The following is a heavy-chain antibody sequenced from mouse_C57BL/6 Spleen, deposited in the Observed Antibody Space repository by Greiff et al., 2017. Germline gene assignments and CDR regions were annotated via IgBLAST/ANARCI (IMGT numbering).Heavy chain of an antibody. V-gene: IGHV10-1*01. CDR2: IRSKSNNYAT. CDR3: VRRSDSSGYYAMDY. D-gene: IGHD3-2*02. J-gene: IGHJ4*01. CDR1: GFSFNTYA. Sequence: EVQVVESGGGLVQPKGSLKLSCAASGFSFNTYAMNWVRQAPGKGLEWVARIRSKSNNYATYYADSVKDRFTISRDDTESMLYLQINNLKTEDTAMYYCVRRSDSSGYYAMDYWGQGTSVTVSS.